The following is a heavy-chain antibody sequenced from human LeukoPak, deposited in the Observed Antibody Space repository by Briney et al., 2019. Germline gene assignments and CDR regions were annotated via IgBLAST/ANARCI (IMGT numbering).Heavy chain of an antibody. J-gene: IGHJ4*02. V-gene: IGHV3-74*01. CDR2: IIGDGNSI. CDR1: DFSFRSHW. D-gene: IGHD2-21*02. CDR3: ARGRVTVSHRHWDS. Sequence: GGSLRLSCATSDFSFRSHWMHWVRQAPGKGLEWVSRIIGDGNSISYADSVKGRFTISRDNAKNTLYLQMNSIRVEDTAENDCARGRVTVSHRHWDSWGQGVLVTVSS.